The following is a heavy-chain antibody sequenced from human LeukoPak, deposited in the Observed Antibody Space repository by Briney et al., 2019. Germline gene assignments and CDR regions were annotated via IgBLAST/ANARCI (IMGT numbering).Heavy chain of an antibody. CDR2: IYYSGST. CDR3: ARASFWESPINWFAP. D-gene: IGHD3-16*01. J-gene: IGHJ5*02. V-gene: IGHV4-59*01. CDR1: GGSISSYY. Sequence: RPSETLSLTCTVSGGSISSYYWSWIRQPPGKGLEWIGYIYYSGSTNYNPSLKSRVTISVDTSKNQFSLKLSSVTADDTAVYYCARASFWESPINWFAPWGQGTLVTVSS.